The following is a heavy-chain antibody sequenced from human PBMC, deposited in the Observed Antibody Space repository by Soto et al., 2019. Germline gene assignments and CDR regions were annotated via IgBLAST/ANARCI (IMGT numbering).Heavy chain of an antibody. V-gene: IGHV3-23*01. CDR1: GFIFNNYA. D-gene: IGHD4-17*01. CDR3: AKVPLRPYYFDY. J-gene: IGHJ4*02. CDR2: MSARAVST. Sequence: EVQLLDSGGGLAQPGGSLRVSCAASGFIFNNYAMNWVLQAPGEGLQRLAGMSARAVSTYYAESVKGRFIISRDNSKNTLFLQMKRLRADDTDIYHCAKVPLRPYYFDYWGLGTLVTVSS.